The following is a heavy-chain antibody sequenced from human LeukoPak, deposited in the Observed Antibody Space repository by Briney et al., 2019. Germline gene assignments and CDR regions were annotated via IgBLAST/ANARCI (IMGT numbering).Heavy chain of an antibody. J-gene: IGHJ4*02. Sequence: GGSLRLSCAASGFNFSNYSMSWVRQLPGKGLGWVSAISPSADDTYYADSVKGRFTISRDNSKNTLSLQMNSLRAEDTAVYYCAKMWIQLWSSGGGFDYWGRGILVSVSS. CDR3: AKMWIQLWSSGGGFDY. CDR1: GFNFSNYS. D-gene: IGHD5-18*01. CDR2: ISPSADDT. V-gene: IGHV3-23*01.